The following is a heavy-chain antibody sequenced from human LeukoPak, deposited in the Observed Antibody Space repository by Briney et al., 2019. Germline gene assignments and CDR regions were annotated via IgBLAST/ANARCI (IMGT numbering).Heavy chain of an antibody. CDR3: ARHQLAYCGGDCYSVEAKHHNWFDP. CDR2: IYYSGST. J-gene: IGHJ5*02. CDR1: GGSISSYY. V-gene: IGHV4-59*08. D-gene: IGHD2-21*02. Sequence: SETLSLTCTVSGGSISSYYWSWIRQPPGKGLEWIGYIYYSGSTNYSPSLKSRVTISVDTSKNQFSLKLSSVTAADTAVYYCARHQLAYCGGDCYSVEAKHHNWFDPWGQGTLVTVSS.